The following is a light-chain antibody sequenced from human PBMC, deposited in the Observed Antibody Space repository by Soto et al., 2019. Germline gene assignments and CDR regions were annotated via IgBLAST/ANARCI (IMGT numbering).Light chain of an antibody. CDR3: MQALQTPFT. CDR2: LAF. J-gene: IGKJ4*01. CDR1: QSLLQTNGNRY. V-gene: IGKV2-28*01. Sequence: DIVMTQSPVSLPVTAGEPATISCRSSQSLLQTNGNRYLDWYLQKPGQSPQLLISLAFNRASGVPDRFSGSGSDTDFTLKISRVEAEDVGPYYCMQALQTPFTFGGGTRVEIK.